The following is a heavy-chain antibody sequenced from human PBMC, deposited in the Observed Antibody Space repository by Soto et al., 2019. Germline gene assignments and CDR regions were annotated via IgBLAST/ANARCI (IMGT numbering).Heavy chain of an antibody. CDR1: GGTFSSYA. J-gene: IGHJ4*02. D-gene: IGHD4-4*01. CDR2: IIPIFGTT. Sequence: SVKVSCKASGGTFSSYAISWVRQAPGQGLQWMGGIIPIFGTTNYAQKFQGRVTITADESTRRVYMELRSLRSEDTPVYYCARVSDSNFLYWGQGALVTVS. V-gene: IGHV1-69*13. CDR3: ARVSDSNFLY.